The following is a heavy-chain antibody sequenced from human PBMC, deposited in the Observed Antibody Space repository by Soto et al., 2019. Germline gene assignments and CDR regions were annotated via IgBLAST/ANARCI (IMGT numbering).Heavy chain of an antibody. CDR3: AKVLGYCSSSSCSREAFYFYGMDV. CDR2: ISYDGGNK. Sequence: PGGSLRLSCAASGFTFSSYGMHWVRQAPGKGLEWVAVISYDGGNKYYADSVKGRFSISRDNPKNTLYLQLNNLRVEDTAVYYCAKVLGYCSSSSCSREAFYFYGMDVWGQGTTVTVSS. V-gene: IGHV3-30*18. CDR1: GFTFSSYG. J-gene: IGHJ6*02. D-gene: IGHD2-2*01.